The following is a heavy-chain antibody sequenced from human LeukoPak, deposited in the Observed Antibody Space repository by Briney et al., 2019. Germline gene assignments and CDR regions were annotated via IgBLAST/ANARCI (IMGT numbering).Heavy chain of an antibody. J-gene: IGHJ4*02. D-gene: IGHD4-11*01. V-gene: IGHV1-18*01. CDR3: ARDPYSNSGVLGY. Sequence: ASVKVSCKASGYTFTSYGISWVRQAPGQGLEWMGWISAYNGNTKYAQNLQGRVTMTTDTSTSTAYMELRSLRPDDTAVYFCARDPYSNSGVLGYWGQATLVTVSS. CDR2: ISAYNGNT. CDR1: GYTFTSYG.